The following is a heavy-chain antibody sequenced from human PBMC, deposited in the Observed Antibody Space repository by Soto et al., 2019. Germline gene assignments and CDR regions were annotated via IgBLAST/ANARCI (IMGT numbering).Heavy chain of an antibody. CDR1: GFSLSTSGVG. CDR3: AHSWAYYYDSSGFLDY. V-gene: IGHV2-5*02. Sequence: SGPTLVNPTQTLTLTCTFSGFSLSTSGVGVGWIRQPPGKALEWLALIYWDDDKRYSPSLKSRLTITKDTSKNQVVLTMANMDPVDTATYYCAHSWAYYYDSSGFLDYWGQGTLVTVSS. J-gene: IGHJ4*02. D-gene: IGHD3-22*01. CDR2: IYWDDDK.